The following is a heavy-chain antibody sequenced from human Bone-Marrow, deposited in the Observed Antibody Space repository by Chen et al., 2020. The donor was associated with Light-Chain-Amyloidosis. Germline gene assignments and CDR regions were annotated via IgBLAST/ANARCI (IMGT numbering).Heavy chain of an antibody. J-gene: IGHJ4*02. CDR2: LRISGGYT. CDR1: GFTFSSYA. V-gene: IGHV3-23*01. Sequence: EVQLLESGGGLVQPGGSLRLSCATSGFTFSSYAMSWVRQAPGKGLEWVSALRISGGYTFYADSVKGRFTISGDNSKNTLYLQMNSLRAEDTAVYYCVKDTQTGDYLGTGFDYWGQGTLVTVSS. D-gene: IGHD4-17*01. CDR3: VKDTQTGDYLGTGFDY.